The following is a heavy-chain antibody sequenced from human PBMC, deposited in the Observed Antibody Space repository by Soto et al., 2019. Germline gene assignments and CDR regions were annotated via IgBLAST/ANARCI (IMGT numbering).Heavy chain of an antibody. CDR1: GFTFSSYA. Sequence: QVQLVESGGGVVQPGRSLRLSCAPSGFTFSSYAIHWVRQAPGKGLEWVAVISYDGGNKYYADSVKGRFTISRDNSKNTLYLQMISLRAEDTAVYYCARDEYSSGWYCIRLAYWGQGTLVTVSS. CDR3: ARDEYSSGWYCIRLAY. D-gene: IGHD6-19*01. V-gene: IGHV3-30-3*01. J-gene: IGHJ4*02. CDR2: ISYDGGNK.